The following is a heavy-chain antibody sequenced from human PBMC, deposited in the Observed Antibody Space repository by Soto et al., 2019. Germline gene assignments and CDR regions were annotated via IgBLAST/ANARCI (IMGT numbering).Heavy chain of an antibody. CDR1: GGTFNNNA. J-gene: IGHJ5*02. D-gene: IGHD2-21*02. Sequence: QVQLVQSGAEVKKPGSSVTVSCRASGGTFNNNAISWVRQAPGQGLEWMGGIMPIFGATNYAQRFQGRITITADESTSTAYMELSSLRPEDTAVYYCASTFCGGDCYIESWFEPWGQGTLVTVSS. V-gene: IGHV1-69*12. CDR3: ASTFCGGDCYIESWFEP. CDR2: IMPIFGAT.